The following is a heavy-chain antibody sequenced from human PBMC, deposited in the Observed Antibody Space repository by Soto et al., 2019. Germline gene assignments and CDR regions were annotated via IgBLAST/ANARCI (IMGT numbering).Heavy chain of an antibody. J-gene: IGHJ6*02. CDR3: ATPSVLYQLPAKVYYYYYGMDV. D-gene: IGHD2-2*01. CDR1: GYTLTELS. V-gene: IGHV1-24*01. CDR2: FDPEDGET. Sequence: ASVKVSCKVSGYTLTELSMHWVRQAPGKGLEWMGGFDPEDGETIYAQKFQGRVTMTEDTSTDAAYMELSSLRSEDTAVYYCATPSVLYQLPAKVYYYYYGMDVWGQGTAVTVSS.